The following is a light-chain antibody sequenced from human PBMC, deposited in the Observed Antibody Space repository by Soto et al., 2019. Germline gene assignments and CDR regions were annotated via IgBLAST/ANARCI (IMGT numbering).Light chain of an antibody. CDR2: LTS. Sequence: EIVLTQSPGILSLSPGDRVTLSCRASQAVNTRLAWYQHKPGQAPRLLIYLTSNRAAGIPARFSGSGSETDFTLTISDVEPEDFAVYYCHQRQSWPRTFGQGTKVDIK. CDR1: QAVNTR. V-gene: IGKV3-11*01. CDR3: HQRQSWPRT. J-gene: IGKJ1*01.